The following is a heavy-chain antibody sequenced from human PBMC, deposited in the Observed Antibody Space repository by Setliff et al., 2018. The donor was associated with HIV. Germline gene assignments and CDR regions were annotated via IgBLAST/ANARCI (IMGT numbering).Heavy chain of an antibody. V-gene: IGHV1-2*02. CDR2: IIPNSGGT. J-gene: IGHJ4*02. D-gene: IGHD6-19*01. Sequence: ASVKVSCKASGYVFSDYQIHWVRQAPGQGLEYMGYIIPNSGGTMFARKFQDRVTMTRDTSISTVYLELSRLTSDDTAVYFCARDPELKQWLVRSPSFYFDYWGQRTLVTVSS. CDR3: ARDPELKQWLVRSPSFYFDY. CDR1: GYVFSDYQ.